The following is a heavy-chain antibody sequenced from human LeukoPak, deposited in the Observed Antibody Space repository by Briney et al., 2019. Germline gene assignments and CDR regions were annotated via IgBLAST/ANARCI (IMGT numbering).Heavy chain of an antibody. CDR2: MNPNSGNT. J-gene: IGHJ6*02. Sequence: ASVEVSCKASGYTFTSYDINWVRQATGQGPEWMGWMNPNSGNTGYAQKFQGRVTMTRNTSISTAYMELSSLRSEDTAVYYCARGPYYDFWSGYSPFYYYYYGMDVWGQGTTVTVSS. CDR1: GYTFTSYD. CDR3: ARGPYYDFWSGYSPFYYYYYGMDV. D-gene: IGHD3-3*01. V-gene: IGHV1-8*01.